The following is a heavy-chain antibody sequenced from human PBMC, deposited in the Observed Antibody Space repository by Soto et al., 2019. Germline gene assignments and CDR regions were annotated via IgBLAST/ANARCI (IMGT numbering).Heavy chain of an antibody. D-gene: IGHD3-16*02. CDR2: ISWNSGSI. V-gene: IGHV3-9*01. Sequence: GWSLRLSCAASGFTFDDYAMHWVRQAPGKGLEWVSGISWNSGSIGYADSVKGRFTISRDNAKNSLYLQMNSLRAEDTALYYCAKVELRLGELSLYPLFDYWGQGTLVTVSS. CDR1: GFTFDDYA. J-gene: IGHJ4*02. CDR3: AKVELRLGELSLYPLFDY.